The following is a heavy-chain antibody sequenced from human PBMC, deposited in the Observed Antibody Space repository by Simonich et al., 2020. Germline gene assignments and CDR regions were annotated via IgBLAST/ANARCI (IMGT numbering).Heavy chain of an antibody. CDR1: GYPFTASF. V-gene: IGHV1-2*06. Sequence: QVQLVQSGAEVKKPGASVKVSCKAFGYPFTASFMHWVGQAPGKRLECMGRINPNSGGTNYAQKCQGRVTMTRDTSSSTADMVLSRLRSDDTAVYYCARDGGNCSGGSCYWYFDLWGRGTLVTVSS. J-gene: IGHJ2*01. CDR2: INPNSGGT. D-gene: IGHD2-15*01. CDR3: ARDGGNCSGGSCYWYFDL.